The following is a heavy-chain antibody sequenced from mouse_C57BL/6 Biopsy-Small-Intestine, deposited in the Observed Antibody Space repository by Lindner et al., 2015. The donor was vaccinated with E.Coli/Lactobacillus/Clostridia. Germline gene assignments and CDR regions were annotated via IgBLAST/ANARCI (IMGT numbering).Heavy chain of an antibody. CDR3: ARTVWNSGLSPYFDN. Sequence: SVKVSCKASGYSFSNYPIHWLRQAPGQGLEWMGWINAVNGDTRYSQKLQDRVTITRDTSASTAYMELRSLRSEDTALYFCARTVWNSGLSPYFDNWGQGTLVTVSS. J-gene: IGHJ2*01. CDR1: GYSFSNYP. V-gene: IGHV1-4*01. CDR2: INAVNGDT. D-gene: IGHD1-3*01.